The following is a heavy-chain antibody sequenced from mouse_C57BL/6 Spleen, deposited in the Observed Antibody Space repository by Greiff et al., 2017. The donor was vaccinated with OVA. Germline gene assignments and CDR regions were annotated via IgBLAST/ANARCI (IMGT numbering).Heavy chain of an antibody. V-gene: IGHV1-50*01. CDR3: ARRGPSFAY. CDR1: GYTFTSYW. Sequence: QVQLQQPGAELVKPGASVKLSCKASGYTFTSYWMQWVKQRPGQGLEWIGEIDPSDSYTNYNQKFKGKATLTVDTSSSTAYMPLSSLTSEDSAVYYCARRGPSFAYWGQGTLVTVSA. J-gene: IGHJ3*01. CDR2: IDPSDSYT.